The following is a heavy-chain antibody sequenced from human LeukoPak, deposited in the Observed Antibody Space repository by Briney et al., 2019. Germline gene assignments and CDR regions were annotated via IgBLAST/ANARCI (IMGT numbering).Heavy chain of an antibody. CDR1: GDSFTSTDDF. CDR2: INYSGKT. D-gene: IGHD3-22*01. Sequence: SETLSLTCTVSGDSFTSTDDFWGWIRQPPGKGLEWIGSINYSGKTYYNPSLKSRVIISVDTSKNQVSLRLSSVTAADTAVYYCARSSYSSGRYGGLDVWGRGTTVTVSS. CDR3: ARSSYSSGRYGGLDV. J-gene: IGHJ6*02. V-gene: IGHV4-39*01.